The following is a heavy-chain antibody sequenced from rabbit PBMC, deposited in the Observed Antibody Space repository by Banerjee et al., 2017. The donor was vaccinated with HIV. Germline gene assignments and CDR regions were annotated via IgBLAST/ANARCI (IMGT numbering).Heavy chain of an antibody. CDR3: ARVGYTYGDGGDGYSKWGL. Sequence: QEQLEESGGGLVQPEGSLALTCKASGFTISSSYYMCWVRQAPGKGLEWIGCIYTGSGSTWYASWVNGRFTFSRSTSLNTVDLKMTSLTAADTATYFCARVGYTYGDGGDGYSKWGLWGPGTLVTVS. CDR2: IYTGSGST. J-gene: IGHJ4*01. V-gene: IGHV1S43*01. D-gene: IGHD6-1*01. CDR1: GFTISSSYY.